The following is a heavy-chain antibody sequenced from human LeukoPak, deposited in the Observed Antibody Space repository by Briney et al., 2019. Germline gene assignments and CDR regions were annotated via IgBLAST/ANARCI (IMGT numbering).Heavy chain of an antibody. CDR2: ISAYNGNT. CDR3: ARCRFRTPSWVSFSRFDWLLYCRDY. V-gene: IGHV1-18*01. J-gene: IGHJ4*02. CDR1: GYTFTSYG. D-gene: IGHD3-9*01. Sequence: GASVKVSCKASGYTFTSYGISWVRQAPGQGLEWMGWISAYNGNTNYAQKLQGRVTITRDTSASTAYMELSSLRSEDTAVYYCARCRFRTPSWVSFSRFDWLLYCRDYWGQGTLVTVSS.